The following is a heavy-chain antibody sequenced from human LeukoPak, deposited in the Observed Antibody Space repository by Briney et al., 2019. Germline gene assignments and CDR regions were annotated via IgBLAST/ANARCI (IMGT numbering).Heavy chain of an antibody. CDR2: ISYDGSNK. J-gene: IGHJ4*02. CDR1: GFTFSSYG. CDR3: AKGRCSGGCPPGNFDY. D-gene: IGHD6-19*01. V-gene: IGHV3-30*18. Sequence: GGSLRLSCAASGFTFSSYGMHWVRQAPGKGLEWVAVISYDGSNKYYADSVKGRFTVSRDNSKNTLYLQMNSLRAEDTAVYYCAKGRCSGGCPPGNFDYWGQGTLVTVSS.